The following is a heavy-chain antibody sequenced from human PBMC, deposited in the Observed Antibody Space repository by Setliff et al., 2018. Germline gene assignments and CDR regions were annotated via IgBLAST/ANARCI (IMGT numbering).Heavy chain of an antibody. CDR1: GYSFTSYW. D-gene: IGHD6-19*01. Sequence: PGESLKISCKGSGYSFTSYWIGWVRQMPGKGLEWMGIIYPGDSDTSYSPSFQGQVTISADKSISTAYLQWSSLKASDTAMYYCARPSGWPRGDYYYGMDVWGQGTTVTVSS. V-gene: IGHV5-51*01. CDR3: ARPSGWPRGDYYYGMDV. CDR2: IYPGDSDT. J-gene: IGHJ6*02.